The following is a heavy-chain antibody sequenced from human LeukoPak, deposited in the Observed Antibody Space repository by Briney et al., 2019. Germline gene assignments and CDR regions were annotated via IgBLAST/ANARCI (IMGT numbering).Heavy chain of an antibody. CDR3: ARDGLYGGSSWFDP. J-gene: IGHJ5*02. D-gene: IGHD1-26*01. CDR2: IKQDGSEK. Sequence: PGGSLRLSCAASGFTFSSYWMSWVRQAPGKGLEWVANIKQDGSEKYYVDSVKGRFTISRDNAKNSLYLQMNSLRAEDTAVYYCARDGLYGGSSWFDPWGQGTLVTVSS. CDR1: GFTFSSYW. V-gene: IGHV3-7*01.